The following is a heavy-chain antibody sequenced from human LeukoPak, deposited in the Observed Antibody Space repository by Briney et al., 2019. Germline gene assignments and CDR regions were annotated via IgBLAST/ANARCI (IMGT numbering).Heavy chain of an antibody. CDR3: ARTARTPAY. V-gene: IGHV3-11*06. Sequence: GGSLRLSCSASGFTFSDYYMSWLRQAPGKGLEYLSYISGTSSDTNYADSVRGRFTISRDNAENSLYLQMNSLRVEDTAVYYCARTARTPAYWGQGTLVTVSS. CDR2: ISGTSSDT. J-gene: IGHJ4*02. D-gene: IGHD6-6*01. CDR1: GFTFSDYY.